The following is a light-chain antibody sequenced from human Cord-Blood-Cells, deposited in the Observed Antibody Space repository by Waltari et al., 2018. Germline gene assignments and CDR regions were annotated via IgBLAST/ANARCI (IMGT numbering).Light chain of an antibody. CDR2: EVS. CDR1: SSYVGGYNY. V-gene: IGLV2-8*01. CDR3: SSYAGSNNLV. J-gene: IGLJ2*01. Sequence: QSALTQPASVSGPPGQSVTISCTGTSSYVGGYNYVSWYQQHPGKAPKLMFYEVSKRPSGVPDLFSGSKSGNTASLTVSGLQAEDEADYYCSSYAGSNNLVFGGGTKLTVL.